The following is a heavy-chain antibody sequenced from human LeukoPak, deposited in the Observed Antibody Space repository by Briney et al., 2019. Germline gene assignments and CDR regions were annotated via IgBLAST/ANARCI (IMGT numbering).Heavy chain of an antibody. J-gene: IGHJ5*02. CDR3: ARGIAAAGSWDWFDP. CDR1: GGSFSGSY. D-gene: IGHD6-13*01. V-gene: IGHV4-34*01. CDR2: IKHSGTT. Sequence: SSETLSLTCAVYGGSFSGSYWSWIRQPPGKGPEWIGEIKHSGTTHYNPSLKSRVTISVDTSKNQFSLKLSSVTAADTAVYYCARGIAAAGSWDWFDPGGQGTLVTVSS.